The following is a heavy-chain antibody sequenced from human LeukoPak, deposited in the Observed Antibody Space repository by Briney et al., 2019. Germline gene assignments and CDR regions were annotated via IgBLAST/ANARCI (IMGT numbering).Heavy chain of an antibody. Sequence: PGGSLRLSCAASVTFSNAWMNWVRQAPGKGLEWVSYISSSGSTIYYADSVKGRFTIFRDNAKNSLYLQMNSLRAEDTAVYYCAELGITMIGGVWGKGTTVTISS. J-gene: IGHJ6*04. CDR2: ISSSGSTI. D-gene: IGHD3-10*02. V-gene: IGHV3-48*04. CDR3: AELGITMIGGV. CDR1: VTFSNAW.